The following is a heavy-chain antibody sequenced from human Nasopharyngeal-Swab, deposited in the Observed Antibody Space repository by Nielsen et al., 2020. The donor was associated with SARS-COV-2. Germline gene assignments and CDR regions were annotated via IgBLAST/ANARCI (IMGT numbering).Heavy chain of an antibody. V-gene: IGHV3-33*08. CDR3: AGDFGVGKDAFDI. CDR2: IWYDGSNK. D-gene: IGHD3-3*01. Sequence: GGSLRLSCAASGFTFSSYSMNWVRQAPGKGLEWVAVIWYDGSNKYYADSVKGRFTISRDNSKNTLYLQMNSLRAEDTAVYYCAGDFGVGKDAFDIWGQGTMVTVSS. J-gene: IGHJ3*02. CDR1: GFTFSSYS.